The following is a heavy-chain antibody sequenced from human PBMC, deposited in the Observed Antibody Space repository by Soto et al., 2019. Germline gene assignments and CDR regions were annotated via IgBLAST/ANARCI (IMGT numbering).Heavy chain of an antibody. CDR2: INHSGRT. CDR1: GGSFSPYF. D-gene: IGHD6-19*01. J-gene: IGHJ2*01. CDR3: ARLASGWQYYYFDF. Sequence: QVQLQQWGAGLLKPSETLSLTCAVYGGSFSPYFWSWIRQPPGKGLEWIGEINHSGRTNYNPSLTRRATLSVDTAKNQVSLKLTSVTAADTAFYYCARLASGWQYYYFDFWGRGTPVTVSS. V-gene: IGHV4-34*01.